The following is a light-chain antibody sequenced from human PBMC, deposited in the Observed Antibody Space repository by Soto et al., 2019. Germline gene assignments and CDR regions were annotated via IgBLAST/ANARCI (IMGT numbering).Light chain of an antibody. Sequence: QSALTQPASVSGSPGQSITISCTGGSSDIGGYNYVSWFQQHPGKAPKLMIYEVTNRPSGVSNRFSGSKSGSTASLTISGLQAEDEADYYCTSYTNINYVIFGGGTKLTVL. V-gene: IGLV2-14*01. CDR2: EVT. CDR3: TSYTNINYVI. J-gene: IGLJ2*01. CDR1: SSDIGGYNY.